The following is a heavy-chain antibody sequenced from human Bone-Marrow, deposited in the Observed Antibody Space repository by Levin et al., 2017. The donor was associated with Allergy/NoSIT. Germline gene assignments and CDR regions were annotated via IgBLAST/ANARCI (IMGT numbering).Heavy chain of an antibody. CDR3: ARGRSGGRGAFDI. D-gene: IGHD1-1*01. CDR2: ISSSSSSI. J-gene: IGHJ3*02. V-gene: IGHV3-48*01. Sequence: GESLKISCAPSGFTFSSFSMNWVRQAPGKGLEWVSYISSSSSSIYYAESVKGRFTISRDNAKNSLYLQMNSLRAEDTAVYYCARGRSGGRGAFDIWGQGTMVTVSS. CDR1: GFTFSSFS.